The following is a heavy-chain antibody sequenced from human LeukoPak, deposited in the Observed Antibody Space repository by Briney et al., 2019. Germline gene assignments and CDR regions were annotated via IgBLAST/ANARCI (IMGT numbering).Heavy chain of an antibody. V-gene: IGHV4-61*01. J-gene: IGHJ4*02. CDR1: GGSVSSGSYY. CDR2: IYTSGNS. CDR3: ARRVAVRPRYYFDY. D-gene: IGHD6-6*01. Sequence: PSETLSLTCTVSGGSVSSGSYYWTWIRQPPGKGLEWIGYIYTSGNSNYNPSLRSRVTISLDTPKNQFTLKLTSVTAADTAVYYCARRVAVRPRYYFDYWGQGALVTVSS.